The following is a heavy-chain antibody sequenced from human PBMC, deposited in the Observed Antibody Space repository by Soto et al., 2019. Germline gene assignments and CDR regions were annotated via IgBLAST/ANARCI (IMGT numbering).Heavy chain of an antibody. CDR3: AKDCCITMIVAPFDY. CDR2: ISGSGGST. D-gene: IGHD3-22*01. J-gene: IGHJ4*02. V-gene: IGHV3-23*01. CDR1: GFTFSSYA. Sequence: EVQLLESGGGLVQPGGSLRLSCAASGFTFSSYAMSWVRQAPGKGLEWVSAISGSGGSTHYADSVKGRFTISRDNSKNTLYLQMNSLRAEDTAVYYCAKDCCITMIVAPFDYWGQGTLVTVSS.